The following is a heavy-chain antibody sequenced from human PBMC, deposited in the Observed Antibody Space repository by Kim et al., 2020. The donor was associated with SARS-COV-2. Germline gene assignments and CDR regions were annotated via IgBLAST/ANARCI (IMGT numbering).Heavy chain of an antibody. V-gene: IGHV5-51*01. CDR1: GYSFTSYW. CDR2: IYPGDSDT. J-gene: IGHJ6*02. Sequence: GESLKISCKGSGYSFTSYWIGWVRQMPGKGLECMGLIYPGDSDTRYSPSFQGQVTISADKSISTAYLQWSSLKASDTAMYYYARLKYDSSGYYWGYYYYGMDVWGQGTTVTVSS. CDR3: ARLKYDSSGYYWGYYYYGMDV. D-gene: IGHD3-22*01.